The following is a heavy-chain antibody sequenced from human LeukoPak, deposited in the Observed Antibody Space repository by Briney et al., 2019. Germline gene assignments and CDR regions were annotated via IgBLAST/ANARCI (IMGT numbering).Heavy chain of an antibody. J-gene: IGHJ5*01. V-gene: IGHV1-69*02. CDR1: GGTISSYS. Sequence: ASVKVSCNASGGTISSYSISWVRQAPGQGLEWMGRIIPILGIANYAQKFQGRVTITADKSTSTAYMELSSLRSEDTAVYYCASRPTVTESRYNWFDSWGQGTLVTVSS. CDR3: ASRPTVTESRYNWFDS. CDR2: IIPILGIA. D-gene: IGHD4-17*01.